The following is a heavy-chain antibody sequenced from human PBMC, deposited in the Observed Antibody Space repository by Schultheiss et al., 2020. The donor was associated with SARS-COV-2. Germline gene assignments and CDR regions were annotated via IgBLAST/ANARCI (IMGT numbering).Heavy chain of an antibody. V-gene: IGHV4-61*01. CDR3: ARGPLHYDSLTGYYPLVFDI. Sequence: SETLSLTCTVSGGSVSNGYFYWSWIGQPPGKGLEWIGNIYYMGSINYNPSLKSRVTISLDTSKNQFALKLSSVTAADTAVYYCARGPLHYDSLTGYYPLVFDIWGQGTMVTVSS. CDR1: GGSVSNGYFY. J-gene: IGHJ3*02. CDR2: IYYMGSI. D-gene: IGHD3-9*01.